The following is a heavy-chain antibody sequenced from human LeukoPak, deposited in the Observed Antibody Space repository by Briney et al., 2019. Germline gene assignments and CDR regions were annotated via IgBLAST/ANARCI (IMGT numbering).Heavy chain of an antibody. CDR1: GYTFTSYY. CDR3: ARGTGTNPRDYFDY. CDR2: LNPSAGTT. D-gene: IGHD2-8*02. V-gene: IGHV1-46*01. J-gene: IGHJ4*02. Sequence: ASVKVSCKASGYTFTSYYIHWVRQAPGQGLEWMGILNPSAGTTAYAQKFQGRVTMTRDTSTSTVYMEASSLRSEDTAVYYCARGTGTNPRDYFDYWGQGTLVTVSS.